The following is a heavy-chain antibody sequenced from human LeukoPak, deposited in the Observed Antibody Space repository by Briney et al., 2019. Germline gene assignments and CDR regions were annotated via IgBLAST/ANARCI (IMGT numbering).Heavy chain of an antibody. CDR3: AKDPRITIFGVVYGMDV. D-gene: IGHD3-3*01. Sequence: PGGSLRLSCAASGFTFSSYAMSWVRQAPGKGLEGVSAISGSGGSTYYADSVKGRFTISRDNSKNTLYLQMNSLRAEDTAVYYCAKDPRITIFGVVYGMDVWGQGTTVTVSS. J-gene: IGHJ6*02. CDR2: ISGSGGST. CDR1: GFTFSSYA. V-gene: IGHV3-23*01.